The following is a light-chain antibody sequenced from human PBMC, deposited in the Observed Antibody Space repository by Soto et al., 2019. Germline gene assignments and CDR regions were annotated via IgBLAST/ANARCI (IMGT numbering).Light chain of an antibody. V-gene: IGLV2-14*01. CDR2: DVS. Sequence: QSVLTQPASVSGSPGQSITISCTGTSSDVGGYNYVSWYQQRPGKAPKLMIYDVSNRPSGVSNRFSGSKSGNTASLTISGLQAEDEADYYCSSYTSSSTLSYVFGTGTKVPVL. CDR1: SSDVGGYNY. J-gene: IGLJ1*01. CDR3: SSYTSSSTLSYV.